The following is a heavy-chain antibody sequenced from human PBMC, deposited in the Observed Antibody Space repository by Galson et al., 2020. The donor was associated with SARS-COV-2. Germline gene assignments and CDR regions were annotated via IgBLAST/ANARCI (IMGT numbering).Heavy chain of an antibody. D-gene: IGHD2-15*01. CDR1: GYTFSTYG. CDR3: ARVASVVVVAVTFDY. Sequence: ASVKVSCKASGYTFSTYGIGWVRQAPGQGLEWMGWISAYTGNTNYAQKLQGRVTMTTDTSTSTAYMELRSLRSDDTAMYYCARVASVVVVAVTFDYGGQGTLVTVSS. CDR2: ISAYTGNT. V-gene: IGHV1-18*01. J-gene: IGHJ4*02.